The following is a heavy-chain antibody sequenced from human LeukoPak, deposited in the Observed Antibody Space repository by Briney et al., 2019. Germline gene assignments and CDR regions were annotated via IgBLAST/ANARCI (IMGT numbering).Heavy chain of an antibody. CDR2: LRGDGQT. CDR1: GSISSNYA. CDR3: AKASWVSNVDAVL. D-gene: IGHD3-16*01. J-gene: IGHJ4*02. Sequence: GASLRFCCAAAGSISSNYAMSCGRHGPARVVEWVVSLRGDGQTCDASSVKGRFTLTRDNSRNTVYFQLNNLRVDDTAIYYCAKASWVSNVDAVLWGQGTLVTVSS. V-gene: IGHV3-23*01.